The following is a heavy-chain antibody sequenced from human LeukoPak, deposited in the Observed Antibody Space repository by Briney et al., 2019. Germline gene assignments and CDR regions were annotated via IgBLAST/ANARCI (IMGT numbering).Heavy chain of an antibody. D-gene: IGHD1-26*01. CDR3: AKDSWYSGTYLDY. J-gene: IGHJ4*02. CDR1: GFTFSRYG. CDR2: IRYDGSNK. V-gene: IGHV3-30*02. Sequence: PGGSLRLSCAASGFTFSRYGMHWVRQAPGKGLEWVAFIRYDGSNKYYADSVKGRFTISGDNSKNTLYLQMNSLRAEDTAIYYCAKDSWYSGTYLDYWGQGTLVTVSS.